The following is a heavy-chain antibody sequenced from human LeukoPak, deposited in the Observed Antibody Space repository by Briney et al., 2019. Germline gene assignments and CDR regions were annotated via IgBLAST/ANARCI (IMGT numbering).Heavy chain of an antibody. CDR3: AKGNYYDSSGYSFDY. Sequence: GGSLRLSCAAPGFTFSSYGMSWVRQAPGKGLEWVSAISGSGGSAYYADSVKGRFTISRDNSKNTLYLQMNSLRAEDTAVYYCAKGNYYDSSGYSFDYWGQGTLVTVSS. CDR1: GFTFSSYG. CDR2: ISGSGGSA. V-gene: IGHV3-23*01. D-gene: IGHD3-22*01. J-gene: IGHJ4*02.